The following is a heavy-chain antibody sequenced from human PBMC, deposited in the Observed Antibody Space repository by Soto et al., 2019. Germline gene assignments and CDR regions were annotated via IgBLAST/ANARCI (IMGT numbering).Heavy chain of an antibody. CDR1: GFTFSSYA. CDR2: ISGSGGST. D-gene: IGHD6-13*01. J-gene: IGHJ4*02. CDR3: AKDPISSSSWSQGFDY. Sequence: PGGSLRLSCAASGFTFSSYAMSWVRQAPGKGLEWVSAISGSGGSTYYADSVKGRFTISRDNSKNTLYLQMNSLRAEDTAVYYCAKDPISSSSWSQGFDYWGQGTLVTVSS. V-gene: IGHV3-23*01.